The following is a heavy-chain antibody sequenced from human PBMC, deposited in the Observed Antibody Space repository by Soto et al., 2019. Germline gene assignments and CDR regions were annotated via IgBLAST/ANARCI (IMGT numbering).Heavy chain of an antibody. V-gene: IGHV4-59*12. Sequence: PSETLSLTCTVSGGSISSYYWSWIRQPPGKGLEWIGYIYYSGSTNYNPSLKSRVTISVDTSKNQFSLKLRSVTAADTAVYYCARAFYGDYDYDYYYYGMDVWGQGTTVTVS. CDR3: ARAFYGDYDYDYYYYGMDV. J-gene: IGHJ6*02. CDR1: GGSISSYY. CDR2: IYYSGST. D-gene: IGHD4-17*01.